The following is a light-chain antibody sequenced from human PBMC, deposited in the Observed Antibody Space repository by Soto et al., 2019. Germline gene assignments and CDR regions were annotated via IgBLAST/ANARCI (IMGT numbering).Light chain of an antibody. CDR3: QQYNNWPRT. J-gene: IGKJ1*01. CDR1: QSVSNN. V-gene: IGKV3D-15*01. CDR2: GAS. Sequence: EIVMTQSPATLSVSPGERATLSCRASQSVSNNYLAWYQQKPGQAPRLLIYGASNRATGIPDRFSGSGSGTDFTLTISSLQSEDFAVYYCQQYNNWPRTFGQGTKVDIK.